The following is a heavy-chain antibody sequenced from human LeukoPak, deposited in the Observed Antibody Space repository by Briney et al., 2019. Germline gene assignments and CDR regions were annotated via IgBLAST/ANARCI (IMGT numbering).Heavy chain of an antibody. J-gene: IGHJ4*02. CDR1: GGSISSSSYY. D-gene: IGHD2-21*02. CDR2: IYYSGST. V-gene: IGHV4-39*01. CDR3: ARQDRDVVVTAIPY. Sequence: SETLSLTCTVSGGSISSSSYYWGWIRQPPGKGLEWIGSIYYSGSTYYNPSLKSRVTISVDTSKNQFSLKLSSVTAADTAVYYCARQDRDVVVTAIPYWGQGTLVTVSS.